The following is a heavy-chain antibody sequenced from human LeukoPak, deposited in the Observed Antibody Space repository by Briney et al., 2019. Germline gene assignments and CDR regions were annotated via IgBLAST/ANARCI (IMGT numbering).Heavy chain of an antibody. D-gene: IGHD3-16*02. J-gene: IGHJ4*02. CDR1: GFIFSSYG. CDR2: ISYDGSNE. V-gene: IGHV3-30*18. Sequence: PGRSLRLSCAASGFIFSSYGMHGVRQAPGKALEWVAVISYDGSNEYYADSVKGRFTISRDNSKNTLYLQMYSLRADDTAVYYCAKCMGASYRTPFDYWGQGTLVTVSS. CDR3: AKCMGASYRTPFDY.